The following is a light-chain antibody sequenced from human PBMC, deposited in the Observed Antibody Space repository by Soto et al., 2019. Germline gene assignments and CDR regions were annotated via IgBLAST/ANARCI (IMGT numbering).Light chain of an antibody. CDR1: QTVSSSY. V-gene: IGKV3-20*01. CDR2: GAS. Sequence: EIVLTQSPGTLSLSPGERATLSCRASQTVSSSYLAWYQQKPGQAPRLLIYGASSRATDIPDRFSGSGSGTDFTLTISRLEPEDFAVYYCQQYGSSPGWAFGQGTKVDIK. J-gene: IGKJ1*01. CDR3: QQYGSSPGWA.